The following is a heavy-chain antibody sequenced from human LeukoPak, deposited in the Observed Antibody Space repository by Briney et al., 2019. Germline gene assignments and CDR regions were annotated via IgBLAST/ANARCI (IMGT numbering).Heavy chain of an antibody. Sequence: ASVKVSCKASTYTFTRYGISWVRQAPGQGLEWMGWISGYNGNTNYAQKFLGRVSMTADTATSTAYMELRSLTSDDAAMYYCARSGRGTYYYFDLWGQGTLVTVSS. V-gene: IGHV1-18*01. J-gene: IGHJ4*02. D-gene: IGHD5-12*01. CDR2: ISGYNGNT. CDR3: ARSGRGTYYYFDL. CDR1: TYTFTRYG.